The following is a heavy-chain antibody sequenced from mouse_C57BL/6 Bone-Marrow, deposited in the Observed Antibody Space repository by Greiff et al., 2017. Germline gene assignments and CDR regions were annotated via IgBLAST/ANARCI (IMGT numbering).Heavy chain of an antibody. D-gene: IGHD2-4*01. CDR1: GFTFSDYY. J-gene: IGHJ3*01. CDR3: ARRSYDYDFAY. V-gene: IGHV5-12*01. Sequence: DVKLVESGGGLVQPGGSLKLSCAASGFTFSDYYMYWVRQTPEKRLEWVAYISNGGGSTYYPDTVKGRFTISRDNAKNTLYLQMSRLKSEDTAMYYCARRSYDYDFAYWGQGTLVTVSA. CDR2: ISNGGGST.